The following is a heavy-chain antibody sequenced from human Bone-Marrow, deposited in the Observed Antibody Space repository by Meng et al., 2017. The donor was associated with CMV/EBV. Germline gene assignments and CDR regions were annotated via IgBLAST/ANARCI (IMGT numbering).Heavy chain of an antibody. Sequence: SETLSLTCTVSGGSISSYYWSWIRQPPGKGLEWIGYIYYSGSTNYNPSLKSRVTISVDTSKIQFSLKLSSVTAADTAVYYCARYPSSSSWYFFDYWGQGTLVTVSS. V-gene: IGHV4-59*01. CDR2: IYYSGST. CDR1: GGSISSYY. CDR3: ARYPSSSSWYFFDY. D-gene: IGHD6-13*01. J-gene: IGHJ4*02.